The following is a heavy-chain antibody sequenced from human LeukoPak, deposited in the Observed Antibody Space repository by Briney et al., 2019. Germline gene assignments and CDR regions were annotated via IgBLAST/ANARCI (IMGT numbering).Heavy chain of an antibody. CDR1: GFTFSSYA. D-gene: IGHD3-10*01. Sequence: GGSLRLSCAASGFTFSSYAMSWVRQAPGRGLEWVSAISGSGGSTYYADSVKGRFTISRDNSKNTLYLQMNSLRAEDTAVYYCAKDLGDYYLIGWSAPWGQGTLATVSS. V-gene: IGHV3-23*01. CDR2: ISGSGGST. CDR3: AKDLGDYYLIGWSAP. J-gene: IGHJ5*02.